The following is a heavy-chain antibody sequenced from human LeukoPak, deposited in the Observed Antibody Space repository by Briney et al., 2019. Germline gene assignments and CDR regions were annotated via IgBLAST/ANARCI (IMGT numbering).Heavy chain of an antibody. Sequence: ASVKVSCKASGYTFTSYGISWVRQAPGQGLEWMGWISAYNGNTNYAQKLQGRVTMTTDTSTSTAYMELRSLRSDDTAVYYCARDLSRDYDFWSGYYMNPNDAFDIWGQGTMVTVSS. CDR3: ARDLSRDYDFWSGYYMNPNDAFDI. J-gene: IGHJ3*02. D-gene: IGHD3-3*01. V-gene: IGHV1-18*01. CDR1: GYTFTSYG. CDR2: ISAYNGNT.